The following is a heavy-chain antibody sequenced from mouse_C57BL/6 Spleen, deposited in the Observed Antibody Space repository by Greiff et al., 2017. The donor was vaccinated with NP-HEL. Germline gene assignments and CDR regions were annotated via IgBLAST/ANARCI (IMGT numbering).Heavy chain of an antibody. D-gene: IGHD2-4*01. CDR1: GYTFTDYN. Sequence: EVQLQQSGPELVKPGASVKIPCKASGYTFTDYNMDWVKQSHGKSLEWIGDINPNNGGTIYNQKFKGQATLTVDKSSSTAYMELRSLTSEDTAVYYCARKDYDYEGFAYWGQGTLVTVSA. V-gene: IGHV1-18*01. J-gene: IGHJ3*01. CDR3: ARKDYDYEGFAY. CDR2: INPNNGGT.